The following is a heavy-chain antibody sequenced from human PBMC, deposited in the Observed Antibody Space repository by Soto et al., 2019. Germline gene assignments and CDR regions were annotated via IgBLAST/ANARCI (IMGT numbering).Heavy chain of an antibody. D-gene: IGHD3-9*01. CDR1: GFTFSSYA. J-gene: IGHJ4*02. CDR2: ISGSGGST. Sequence: GGSLRLSCAASGFTFSSYAMSWVRQAPGKGLEWVSAISGSGGSTYYADSVKGRFTISRDNSKNTLYLQMNSLRAEDTAVYYCAKDHNRRYFEWLDDYWGQGTLVTVSS. CDR3: AKDHNRRYFEWLDDY. V-gene: IGHV3-23*01.